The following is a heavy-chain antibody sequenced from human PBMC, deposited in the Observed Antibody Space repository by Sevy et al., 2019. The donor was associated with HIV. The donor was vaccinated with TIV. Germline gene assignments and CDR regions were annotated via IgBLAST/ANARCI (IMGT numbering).Heavy chain of an antibody. CDR1: GFTFSNAW. J-gene: IGHJ4*02. Sequence: GESLKISCAASGFTFSNAWMSWVRQAPGKGLEWVGRIKSKTDGGRTDYAAPVKGRFTISRDDSKNTLYLQMNSLKTEDTAVYDCTSRPRIVVVTADHDYWGQGTLVTVSS. D-gene: IGHD2-21*02. V-gene: IGHV3-15*01. CDR3: TSRPRIVVVTADHDY. CDR2: IKSKTDGGRT.